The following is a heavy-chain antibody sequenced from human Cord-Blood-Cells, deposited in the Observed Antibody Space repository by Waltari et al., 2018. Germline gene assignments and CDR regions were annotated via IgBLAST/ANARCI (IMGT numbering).Heavy chain of an antibody. CDR3: ARRSKYYDSSGYYFGY. CDR1: GGTFSSYA. Sequence: HVQLVQSGDEVKKPGASVKVSCKASGGTFSSYAISWVRQASGQGREWMGGVIPNFGTANYAEKIQGRVTMPEDESTRTAYMGLSSLRSEDTAVYYCARRSKYYDSSGYYFGYWGQGTLVTVAS. J-gene: IGHJ4*02. V-gene: IGHV1-69*01. D-gene: IGHD3-22*01. CDR2: VIPNFGTA.